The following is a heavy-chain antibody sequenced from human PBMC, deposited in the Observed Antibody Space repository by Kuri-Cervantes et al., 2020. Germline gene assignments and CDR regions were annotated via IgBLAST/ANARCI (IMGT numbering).Heavy chain of an antibody. CDR3: ARRMAASSADY. J-gene: IGHJ4*02. Sequence: SETLSLTCAVYGGSFSGFYWSWIRQPPGKGLEWIGEINHSGSTNYNPSLKSRVTISVDTSKNQFSLKLSSVTAADTAIYYCARRMAASSADYWGQGTLVTVSS. CDR2: INHSGST. CDR1: GGSFSGFY. V-gene: IGHV4-34*01. D-gene: IGHD5-24*01.